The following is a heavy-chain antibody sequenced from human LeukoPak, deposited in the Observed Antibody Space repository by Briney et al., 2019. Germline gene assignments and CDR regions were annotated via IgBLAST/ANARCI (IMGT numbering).Heavy chain of an antibody. J-gene: IGHJ4*02. D-gene: IGHD3-3*01. CDR1: GFTFSSYS. V-gene: IGHV3-48*01. CDR3: AIDGIGVVTA. CDR2: ISSSSSTI. Sequence: GGSLRLSCAASGFTFSSYSMNWVRQAPGKGLEWVSYISSSSSTIYYADSVKGRFTISRDNSKNTLYLQVNSLRAEDTAVYYCAIDGIGVVTAWGQGTLVTVSS.